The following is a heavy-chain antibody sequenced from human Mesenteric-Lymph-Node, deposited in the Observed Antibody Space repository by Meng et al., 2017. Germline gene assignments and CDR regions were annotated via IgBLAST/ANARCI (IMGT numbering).Heavy chain of an antibody. Sequence: SETLSLTCTVSGGSISSGAYYWSWVRQPAGKGLEWIGHIYTSGSTNYNPSLRSRVTISVDTSKNQFSLKLSSVTAADTAVYYCARARDIVVVPAYNWFDPWGQGTLVTVSS. CDR2: IYTSGST. V-gene: IGHV4-61*09. CDR3: ARARDIVVVPAYNWFDP. D-gene: IGHD2-2*01. CDR1: GGSISSGAYY. J-gene: IGHJ5*02.